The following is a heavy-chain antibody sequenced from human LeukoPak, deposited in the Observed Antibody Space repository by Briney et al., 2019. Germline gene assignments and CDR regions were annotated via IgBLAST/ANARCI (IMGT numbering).Heavy chain of an antibody. V-gene: IGHV1-8*01. CDR1: GYTFSSND. Sequence: ASVKVSCKAYGYTFSSNDFHWVRQSPGQGLEWMGWMNPNSGNTGYAQKFQGRVSMTRDTSIRTAYLELRSLTSEDTAVYYCTRSASTGYGDLDYWGQGTLVTVSS. CDR3: TRSASTGYGDLDY. J-gene: IGHJ4*02. D-gene: IGHD3-9*01. CDR2: MNPNSGNT.